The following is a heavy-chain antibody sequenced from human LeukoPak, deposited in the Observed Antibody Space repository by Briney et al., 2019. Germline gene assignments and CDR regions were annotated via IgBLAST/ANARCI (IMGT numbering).Heavy chain of an antibody. V-gene: IGHV3-21*04. J-gene: IGHJ3*02. CDR3: AARGHYYDSSGAFDI. CDR2: ISGSSSHI. CDR1: GFSFSNYN. Sequence: GGSLRLSCIASGFSFSNYNINWVRQAPGKGLEWVSSISGSSSHIHYGDSVKGRFTISRDNAKSSLYLQMNSLRSEDTAVYYCAARGHYYDSSGAFDIWGQGTMVTVSS. D-gene: IGHD3-22*01.